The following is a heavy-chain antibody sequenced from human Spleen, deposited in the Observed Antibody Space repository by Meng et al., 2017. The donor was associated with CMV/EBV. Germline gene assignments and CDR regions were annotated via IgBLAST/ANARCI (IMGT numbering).Heavy chain of an antibody. J-gene: IGHJ4*02. CDR2: INPYSGDT. D-gene: IGHD6-13*01. Sequence: AAEKVSCKASGYTFTDYNILWVRQAPGQGLEWMGWINPYSGDTNYAQKFQGRVTMTLYTAISTAYMDLSRLKSDDTAVYYCARLSSSSGENSWGQGTLVTVSS. V-gene: IGHV1-2*02. CDR1: GYTFTDYN. CDR3: ARLSSSSGENS.